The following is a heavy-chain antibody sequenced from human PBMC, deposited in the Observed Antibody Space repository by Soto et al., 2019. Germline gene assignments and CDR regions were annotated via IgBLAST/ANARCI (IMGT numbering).Heavy chain of an antibody. CDR1: GFTFSNYA. CDR2: ISYGGNNK. D-gene: IGHD2-2*02. Sequence: QVQLVESGGGVVQPGRSLRLSCAASGFTFSNYAMHWVRQAPGKGLEWVSIISYGGNNKYYADSMKGRFTISRDNSKNTLYLQMNSLRGEDTAVYYCARTDDIVLVPTAILRFDPWGQGTLVTVSS. V-gene: IGHV3-30-3*01. J-gene: IGHJ5*02. CDR3: ARTDDIVLVPTAILRFDP.